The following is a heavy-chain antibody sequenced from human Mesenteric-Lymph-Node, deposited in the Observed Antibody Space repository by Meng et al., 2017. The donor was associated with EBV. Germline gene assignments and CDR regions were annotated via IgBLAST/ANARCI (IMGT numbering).Heavy chain of an antibody. J-gene: IGHJ4*02. Sequence: GGLVGSWGGGGQPGRSPGLSFAASGFTLSTYWIHWGRQAPGKGLVWISRINENGRTTTYADSVKGRFTISRDNTKNTLYLQMNSLRAEDTAVYFCSRDLAGPYDDWGQGTLVTVSS. CDR3: SRDLAGPYDD. V-gene: IGHV3-74*01. CDR1: GFTLSTYW. CDR2: INENGRTT.